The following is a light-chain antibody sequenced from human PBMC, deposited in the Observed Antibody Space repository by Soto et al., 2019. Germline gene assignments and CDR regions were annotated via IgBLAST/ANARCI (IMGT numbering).Light chain of an antibody. Sequence: EIVLTQSPATLSLSPGERATLSCRASQSVSSYLAWYQQKPGQAPRLLIYDASNRATGIPARFSGRGSGTDFTLTISSLEPEDFAVYYCQQRSNWPRRTYGQGTKLEIK. CDR1: QSVSSY. CDR3: QQRSNWPRRT. CDR2: DAS. J-gene: IGKJ2*01. V-gene: IGKV3-11*01.